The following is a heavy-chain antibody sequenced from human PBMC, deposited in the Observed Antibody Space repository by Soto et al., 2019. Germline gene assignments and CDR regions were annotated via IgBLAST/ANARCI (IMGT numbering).Heavy chain of an antibody. V-gene: IGHV3-53*01. Sequence: PGGSLRLSCAASGFTVGSNYMSWVRQAPGKGLEWVSVIYSGSTIYYADSVKGRFTISRDNAKNSLYLQMNSLRAEDTAVYYCAREGPVDTATDYWGQGTLVTVSS. J-gene: IGHJ4*02. CDR3: AREGPVDTATDY. CDR1: GFTVGSNY. CDR2: IYSGSTI. D-gene: IGHD5-18*01.